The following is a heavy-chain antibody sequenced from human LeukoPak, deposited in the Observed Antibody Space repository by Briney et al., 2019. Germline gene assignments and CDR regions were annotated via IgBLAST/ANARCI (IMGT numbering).Heavy chain of an antibody. Sequence: GASVKVSCKASRYTFTGYYMHWVRQAPGQGLEWMGWINPNSGVTDYAQNFQGRVTMTRDTSISTAYVELSRLRSDDTAVYYCARDRAEGIVVVPAAIISYYMDVWGKGTTVTVSS. CDR1: RYTFTGYY. CDR2: INPNSGVT. CDR3: ARDRAEGIVVVPAAIISYYMDV. J-gene: IGHJ6*03. D-gene: IGHD2-2*02. V-gene: IGHV1-2*02.